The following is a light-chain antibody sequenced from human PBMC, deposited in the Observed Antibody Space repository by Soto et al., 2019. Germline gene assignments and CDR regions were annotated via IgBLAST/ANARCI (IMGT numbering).Light chain of an antibody. CDR3: QQYNNWPHT. J-gene: IGKJ2*01. V-gene: IGKV3-15*01. CDR2: GAS. Sequence: EIVMTQSPATLSVSPGERATLSCRASQSVSSNLAWYQQKPGQAPRLLIYGASTRATGIPARFSGSGSGTEFTLAISSLQSEDFAVYYCQQYNNWPHTFGQGTEIKIK. CDR1: QSVSSN.